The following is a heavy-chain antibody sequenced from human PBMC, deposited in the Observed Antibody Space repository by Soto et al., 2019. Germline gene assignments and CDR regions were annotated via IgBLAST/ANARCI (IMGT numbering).Heavy chain of an antibody. CDR3: AKDTLKRGYSYGPSDY. V-gene: IGHV3-30*18. D-gene: IGHD5-18*01. J-gene: IGHJ4*02. CDR2: ISYDGSNK. CDR1: GFTFSSYG. Sequence: QVQLVESGGGVVQPGRSLRLSCAASGFTFSSYGMHWVRQAPGKGLEWVAVISYDGSNKYYADSVKGRFTISRDNSKNTLYLQMNSLRAEDTAVYYCAKDTLKRGYSYGPSDYWGQGTLVTVSS.